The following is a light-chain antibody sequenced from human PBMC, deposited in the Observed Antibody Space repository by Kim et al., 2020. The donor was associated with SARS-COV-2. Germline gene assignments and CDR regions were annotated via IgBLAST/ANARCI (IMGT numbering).Light chain of an antibody. J-gene: IGKJ4*01. Sequence: SGSPGERATLSCRSSQAISTNFAWYQQRPGQAPRLLIYGPSTRATGVPARFSGSGSGTEFTLSISSLQSEDVAVYYCQHFDDRVTFGGGTKVDIK. CDR2: GPS. CDR1: QAISTN. V-gene: IGKV3-15*01. CDR3: QHFDDRVT.